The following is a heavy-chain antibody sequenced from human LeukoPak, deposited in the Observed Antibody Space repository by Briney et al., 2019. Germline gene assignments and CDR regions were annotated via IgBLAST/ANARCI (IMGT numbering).Heavy chain of an antibody. D-gene: IGHD3-10*01. Sequence: PSETLSLTCTVSGGSITSSMYYWGLIRQPPGKGLEWIGCIYYSGTTYYNPSLKSRVTISVDTSKNQFSLKLSSVTAADTAVYYCARDPGIMVRGDFDPWGQGTLVTVSS. V-gene: IGHV4-39*07. J-gene: IGHJ5*02. CDR2: IYYSGTT. CDR3: ARDPGIMVRGDFDP. CDR1: GGSITSSMYY.